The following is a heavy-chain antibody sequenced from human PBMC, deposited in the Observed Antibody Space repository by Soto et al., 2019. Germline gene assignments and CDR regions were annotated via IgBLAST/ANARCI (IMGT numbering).Heavy chain of an antibody. Sequence: GASVKVSCKASGYTFTSYYMHWVRQAPGQGLEWMGIINPSGGSTSYAQKFQGRVTMTRDTSTSTVYMELSSLRSEDTAVYYCARDSEKLWFGELSRPEYGMDVWGQGTTVTVSS. V-gene: IGHV1-46*01. CDR1: GYTFTSYY. J-gene: IGHJ6*02. D-gene: IGHD3-10*01. CDR3: ARDSEKLWFGELSRPEYGMDV. CDR2: INPSGGST.